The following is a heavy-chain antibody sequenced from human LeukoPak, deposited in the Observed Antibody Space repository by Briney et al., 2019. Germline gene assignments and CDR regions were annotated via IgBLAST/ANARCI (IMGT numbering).Heavy chain of an antibody. CDR1: GYTFTGYY. J-gene: IGHJ4*02. V-gene: IGHV1-2*02. Sequence: GASVKLSCKASGYTFTGYYMHWVRQAPGQGLEWRGGINPNSGGTNYAQKFQGRVTMTRDTSISTAYMELSRLRSDDTAVYYCARDSGGSGSYYNGYWGQGTLVTVSS. CDR2: INPNSGGT. D-gene: IGHD3-10*01. CDR3: ARDSGGSGSYYNGY.